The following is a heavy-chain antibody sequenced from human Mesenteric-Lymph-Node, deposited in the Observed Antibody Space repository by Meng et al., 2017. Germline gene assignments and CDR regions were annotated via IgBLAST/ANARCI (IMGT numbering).Heavy chain of an antibody. J-gene: IGHJ6*02. V-gene: IGHV4-38-2*02. CDR3: ARGDYAYYGMDV. CDR2: IYHSGST. Sequence: SETLSLTCTVSGYSISSGYYWGWIRQPPGKGLEWIGSIYHSGSTYYNPSLKNRTTMSVDTSKNQFSLNLTSVLAADTAVYYCARGDYAYYGMDVWGQGTAVTVSS. CDR1: GYSISSGYY.